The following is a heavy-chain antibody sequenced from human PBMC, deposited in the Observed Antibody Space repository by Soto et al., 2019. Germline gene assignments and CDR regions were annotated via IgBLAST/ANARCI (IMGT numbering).Heavy chain of an antibody. CDR2: IKSKTDGGTT. V-gene: IGHV3-15*01. CDR3: TTGSNFFGSQI. CDR1: GFTFSNAW. Sequence: GGSLRLSCAASGFTFSNAWMSWVRQAPGKGLEWVGRIKSKTDGGTTDYAAPVKGRFTISRDDSKNTLYLQMNSLKTGDTAVYYCTTGSNFFGSQIWGQGTMVTVSS. D-gene: IGHD3-10*01. J-gene: IGHJ3*02.